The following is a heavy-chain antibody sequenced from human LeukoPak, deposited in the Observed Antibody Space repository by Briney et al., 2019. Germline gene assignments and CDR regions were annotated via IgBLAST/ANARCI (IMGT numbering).Heavy chain of an antibody. Sequence: SETLSLTCTVSGGSISGNYYWSWIRQPAGKGLEWIGRIYARGSTNYNPSLKSRVTISVDTSKNQFSLKLSSVTAADTAMYFCARQGYADFSSRPFDYWGQGTLVTVSS. CDR1: GGSISGNYY. D-gene: IGHD4-17*01. J-gene: IGHJ4*02. V-gene: IGHV4-61*02. CDR3: ARQGYADFSSRPFDY. CDR2: IYARGST.